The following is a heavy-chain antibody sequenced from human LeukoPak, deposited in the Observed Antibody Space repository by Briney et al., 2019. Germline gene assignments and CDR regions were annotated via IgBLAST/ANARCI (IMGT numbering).Heavy chain of an antibody. CDR1: GYTFTSYG. CDR3: ASSLWSPFDYYYGMDV. D-gene: IGHD5-18*01. Sequence: ASVKVSRKTSGYTFTSYGINWVRQAPGQGLEWMGIINPSGGSTSYAQKFQGRVTMTRDTSTSTVYMELSSLRSEDTAVYYCASSLWSPFDYYYGMDVWGQGTTVTVSS. CDR2: INPSGGST. V-gene: IGHV1-46*01. J-gene: IGHJ6*02.